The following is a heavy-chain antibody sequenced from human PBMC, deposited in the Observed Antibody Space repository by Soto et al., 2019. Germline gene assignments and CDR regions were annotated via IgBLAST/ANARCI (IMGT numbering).Heavy chain of an antibody. V-gene: IGHV4-34*01. Sequence: SETLSLTCAVYGGSFSGYYWSWIRQPPGKGLEWIGEINHNGSTNYNPYLKSRVTISVDTSKNQFSLKLSSVTAADTAVYYCARGRNDYDFWGGYSGWFDPWGQGTLVTVSS. J-gene: IGHJ5*02. CDR3: ARGRNDYDFWGGYSGWFDP. CDR1: GGSFSGYY. CDR2: INHNGST. D-gene: IGHD3-3*01.